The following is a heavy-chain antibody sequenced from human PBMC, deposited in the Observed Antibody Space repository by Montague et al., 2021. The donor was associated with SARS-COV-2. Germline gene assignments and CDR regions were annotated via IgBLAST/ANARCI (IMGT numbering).Heavy chain of an antibody. Sequence: SETLSLTCTVSGGSVSSSPYYWGWIRQPPGRGLEWVGSISYSGRNYFSPSLKSRLTISVDTSENQFSLRLSSVTAADTAVYYCASSYYYGSGTYVYNYYMDDWGQGTTVTVSS. CDR3: ASSYYYGSGTYVYNYYMDD. CDR1: GGSVSSSPYY. V-gene: IGHV4-39*01. J-gene: IGHJ6*03. CDR2: ISYSGRN. D-gene: IGHD3-10*01.